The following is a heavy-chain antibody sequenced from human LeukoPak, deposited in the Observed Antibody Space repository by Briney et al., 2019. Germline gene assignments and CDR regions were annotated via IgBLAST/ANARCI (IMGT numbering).Heavy chain of an antibody. V-gene: IGHV4-34*01. CDR1: GGSFSGYY. D-gene: IGHD2-2*01. Sequence: PSETLSLTCAVYGGSFSGYYWNWIRQPPGKGLEWIGEINHSGSTNYNPSLKSRVTISVDTSKNQFSLKLSSVTAADTAVYYCARGPYNIVVVPAAKTTSDYFQHWGQGTLVTVSS. J-gene: IGHJ1*01. CDR3: ARGPYNIVVVPAAKTTSDYFQH. CDR2: INHSGST.